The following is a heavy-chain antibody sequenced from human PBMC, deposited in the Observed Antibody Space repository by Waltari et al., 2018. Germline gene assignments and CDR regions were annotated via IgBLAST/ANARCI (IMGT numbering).Heavy chain of an antibody. Sequence: QLQLQESGPGLVKPSETLSLTCTVSGGSISSSSYYWGWIRQPPGKGLEWIGSIYYSGSTYYNPSLKSRVTISVDTSKNQFSLKLSSVTAADTAVYYCARAEGDGYKTPGDWFDPWGQGTLVTVSS. CDR1: GGSISSSSYY. J-gene: IGHJ5*02. D-gene: IGHD5-12*01. CDR3: ARAEGDGYKTPGDWFDP. CDR2: IYYSGST. V-gene: IGHV4-39*07.